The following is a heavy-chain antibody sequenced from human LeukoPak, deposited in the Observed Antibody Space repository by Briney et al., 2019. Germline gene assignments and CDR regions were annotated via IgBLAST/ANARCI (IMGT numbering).Heavy chain of an antibody. CDR3: AREDPQTTVPEGMDV. CDR2: IYYSGTT. D-gene: IGHD4-17*01. Sequence: SETLSLTCTVSGGSIGYYYWSWIRQSPGKGLEWIGYIYYSGTTNYNPSLKSRVTISVDTSKNQFSLQLRSVTAADTAVYYCAREDPQTTVPEGMDVWGQGTTVTVSS. V-gene: IGHV4-59*01. J-gene: IGHJ6*02. CDR1: GGSIGYYY.